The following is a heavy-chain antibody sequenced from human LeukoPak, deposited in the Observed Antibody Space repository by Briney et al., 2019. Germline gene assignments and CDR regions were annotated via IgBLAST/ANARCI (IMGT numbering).Heavy chain of an antibody. V-gene: IGHV4-30-2*01. CDR3: AREDYDFWSGYYGA. J-gene: IGHJ4*02. CDR2: IYHSGST. D-gene: IGHD3-3*01. CDR1: GGSISSGGYY. Sequence: SETLSLTCTVSGGSISSGGYYWSWIRQPPGKGLEWIGYIYHSGSTYYNPSLKSRVTISVDRSKNQFSLKLSSVTAADTAVYYCAREDYDFWSGYYGAWGQGTLVTVSS.